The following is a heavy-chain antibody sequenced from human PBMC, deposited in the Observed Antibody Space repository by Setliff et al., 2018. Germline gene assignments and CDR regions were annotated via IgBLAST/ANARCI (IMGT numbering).Heavy chain of an antibody. D-gene: IGHD3-16*01. CDR3: ARVGGSGGNY. J-gene: IGHJ4*02. CDR1: GGTFSSYA. CDR2: IIPILGIA. V-gene: IGHV1-69*10. Sequence: SVKVSCKASGGTFSSYAISWVRQAPGQGLEWMGGIIPILGIANYAQKFQGRVTITADESTSTAYMELSSLRSEDAAVYYCARVGGSGGNYWGQGTLVTVSS.